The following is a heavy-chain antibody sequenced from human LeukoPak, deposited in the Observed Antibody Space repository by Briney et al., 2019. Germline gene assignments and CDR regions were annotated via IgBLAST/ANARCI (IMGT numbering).Heavy chain of an antibody. CDR3: TRDSGTYNWFDP. J-gene: IGHJ5*02. V-gene: IGHV3-73*01. Sequence: GGSLRLSCAASGFTFSGSAIYWVRQSSGKGLEWVGQIDKKDKGYATATAYAASVKGRFTISRDDSINTAYLQMKSLKTEDTALYYCTRDSGTYNWFDPWGQGTLVTVSS. CDR1: GFTFSGSA. CDR2: IDKKDKGYATAT. D-gene: IGHD1-26*01.